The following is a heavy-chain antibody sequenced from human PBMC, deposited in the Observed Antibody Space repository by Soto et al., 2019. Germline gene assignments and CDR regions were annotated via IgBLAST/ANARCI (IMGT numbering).Heavy chain of an antibody. V-gene: IGHV4-59*01. CDR1: GGSITSYF. D-gene: IGHD3-22*01. Sequence: PSEPLSLTCTVSGGSITSYFWTWIRQPPGKGLEWIGYIYHRGNTNYNPSLKSRVTFSVDTSKNQFSLKLSSVTAADTAVYYCARDKYYDSTGTLDFWGQGTLVTVSS. J-gene: IGHJ4*02. CDR2: IYHRGNT. CDR3: ARDKYYDSTGTLDF.